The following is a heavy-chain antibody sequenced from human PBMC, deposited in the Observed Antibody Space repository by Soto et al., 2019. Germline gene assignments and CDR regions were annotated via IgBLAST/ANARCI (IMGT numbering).Heavy chain of an antibody. V-gene: IGHV4-34*01. Sequence: SETLSLTCAVYGGSFSGYYWSRIRRPPGKGLEWIGEINHSGSTNYNPSLKSRVTISVDTSKNQFSLKLSSVTAADTAVYYCARGTLFFYIVVVVAASTRDWFDPWGQGTLVTVSS. D-gene: IGHD2-15*01. CDR1: GGSFSGYY. J-gene: IGHJ5*02. CDR2: INHSGST. CDR3: ARGTLFFYIVVVVAASTRDWFDP.